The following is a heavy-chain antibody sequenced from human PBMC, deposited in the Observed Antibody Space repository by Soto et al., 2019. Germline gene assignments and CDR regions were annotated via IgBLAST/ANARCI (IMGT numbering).Heavy chain of an antibody. CDR3: TREGCGSTCKVVTVPVGYYYYGMDV. V-gene: IGHV3-49*04. CDR2: IRSKAYGGTT. J-gene: IGHJ6*02. D-gene: IGHD2-15*01. Sequence: PGGSLRLSCTASGSTFGDYAMSWVRQAPGKGLEWVGFIRSKAYGGTTEYAASVKGRFTISRDDSKSIAYLQMNSLKTEDTAVYYCTREGCGSTCKVVTVPVGYYYYGMDVWGQGTTVTVSS. CDR1: GSTFGDYA.